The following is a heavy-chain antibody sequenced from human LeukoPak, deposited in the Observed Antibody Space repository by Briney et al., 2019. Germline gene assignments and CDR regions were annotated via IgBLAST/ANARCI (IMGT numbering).Heavy chain of an antibody. V-gene: IGHV4-39*07. D-gene: IGHD4-17*01. J-gene: IGHJ5*02. Sequence: PSETLSLTCTVSGGSISNTIYYWGWIRQPPGKGLEWIGEINHSGSTNYNPSLKSRVTISVDTSKNQFSLKLSSVTAADTAVYYCARLNLYGDLGDWFDPWGQGTLVTVSS. CDR1: GGSISNTIYY. CDR2: INHSGST. CDR3: ARLNLYGDLGDWFDP.